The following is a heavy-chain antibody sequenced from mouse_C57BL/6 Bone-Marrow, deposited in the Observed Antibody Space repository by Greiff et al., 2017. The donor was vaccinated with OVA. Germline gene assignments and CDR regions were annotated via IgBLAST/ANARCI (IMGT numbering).Heavy chain of an antibody. V-gene: IGHV5-4*01. Sequence: EVKLVESGGGLVKPGGSLKLSCAASGFTFSSYAMSWVRQTPEKRLEWVATISDGGSYTYYPDNVKGRFTISTDNAKNTLNLQMSHLKSEVTAMYYCARDRGNYYGAWFAYWGQGTLVTVSA. D-gene: IGHD2-1*01. CDR3: ARDRGNYYGAWFAY. CDR2: ISDGGSYT. J-gene: IGHJ3*01. CDR1: GFTFSSYA.